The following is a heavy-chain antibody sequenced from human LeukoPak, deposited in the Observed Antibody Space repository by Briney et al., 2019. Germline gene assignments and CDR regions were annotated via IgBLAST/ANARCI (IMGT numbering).Heavy chain of an antibody. CDR1: GFTFSGYA. Sequence: PGGSLRLSCAASGFTFSGYAMHWVRQAPGKGLEWVAVISYDGSNKYYADSVKGRFTISRDNSKNSLYLQMNSLRAEDTAVYYCARDTPYGSGSYYTSGTKYYYYGMDVWGQGTTVTVSS. CDR2: ISYDGSNK. CDR3: ARDTPYGSGSYYTSGTKYYYYGMDV. V-gene: IGHV3-30*04. D-gene: IGHD3-10*01. J-gene: IGHJ6*02.